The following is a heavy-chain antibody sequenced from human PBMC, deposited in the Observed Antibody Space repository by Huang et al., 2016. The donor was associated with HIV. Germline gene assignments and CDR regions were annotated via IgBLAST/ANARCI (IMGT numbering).Heavy chain of an antibody. CDR2: INHSGST. J-gene: IGHJ3*02. D-gene: IGHD1-1*01. CDR3: ARERMMSWLDDHDAFDI. Sequence: QVQLQQWGAGLLKPSETLSLTCAVYGGSFSGYYWSWIRQSPGKGLEWLGEINHSGSTNYNPSLKSRHTISVATSKNQFALKVSCVTAADTAVYYCARERMMSWLDDHDAFDIWGQGTMVTVSS. V-gene: IGHV4-34*01. CDR1: GGSFSGYY.